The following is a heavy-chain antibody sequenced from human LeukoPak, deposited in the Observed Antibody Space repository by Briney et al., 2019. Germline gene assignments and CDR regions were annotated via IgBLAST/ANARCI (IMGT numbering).Heavy chain of an antibody. Sequence: PSETLSLTCTVSGGSISSSSYSWGWIRQPPGKGRGWIGRIYYSGSTYYDPSLKSRVTISVDTSKNQFSLKLSSVTAADTAVYYCARHHYDYVWGSYRYDYWGQGTLVTVSS. D-gene: IGHD3-16*02. CDR3: ARHHYDYVWGSYRYDY. V-gene: IGHV4-39*01. CDR2: IYYSGST. J-gene: IGHJ4*02. CDR1: GGSISSSSYS.